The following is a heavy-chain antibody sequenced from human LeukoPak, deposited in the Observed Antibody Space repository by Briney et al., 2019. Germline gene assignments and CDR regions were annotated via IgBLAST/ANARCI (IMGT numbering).Heavy chain of an antibody. CDR2: IDWNGGST. D-gene: IGHD4-23*01. J-gene: IGHJ4*02. CDR1: GFTFDDYG. V-gene: IGHV3-20*04. Sequence: GGSLRLSCAASGFTFDDYGMSWVRQFSGKGREWVSGIDWNGGSTGYADSVKGRLTISRDNAKNSLYLQMNNLRPEDTALYYCARKGGKYYGGLDYWGQGTLVTVSS. CDR3: ARKGGKYYGGLDY.